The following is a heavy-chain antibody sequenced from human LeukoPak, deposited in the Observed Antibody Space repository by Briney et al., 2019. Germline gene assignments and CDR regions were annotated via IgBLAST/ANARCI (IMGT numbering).Heavy chain of an antibody. CDR2: IKPDGSET. CDR1: GFTFSTYW. CDR3: ARDPEFGY. Sequence: GGSLRLSCAASGFTFSTYWMTWVRQAPGQGLEWVANIKPDGSETYYVDPVKGRFTISRDNAKTFLYLQMNSLRAEDTAVYYCARDPEFGYWGQGTLVTVSS. V-gene: IGHV3-7*01. J-gene: IGHJ4*02.